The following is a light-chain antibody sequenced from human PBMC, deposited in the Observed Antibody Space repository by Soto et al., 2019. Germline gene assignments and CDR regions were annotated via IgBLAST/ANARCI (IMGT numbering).Light chain of an antibody. CDR3: QQYNTYSYT. V-gene: IGKV1-5*01. CDR2: DAS. J-gene: IGKJ2*01. Sequence: IHMTHSPSTLSASVGARVTITCRASPSINIWLAWYQQKAGKAPKLLIYDASTLENSVPLRFSGSGSGTDFTLTISGLQPDDFETYYCQQYNTYSYTFGQGTKLEIK. CDR1: PSINIW.